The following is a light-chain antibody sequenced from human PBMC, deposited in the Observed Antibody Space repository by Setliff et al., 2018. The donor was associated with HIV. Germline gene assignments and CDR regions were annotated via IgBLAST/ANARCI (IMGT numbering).Light chain of an antibody. Sequence: DIVMTQSPHSLAVSLGERATVKCTSSQSLLYRSTGRNYLSWYQQRPRQPPKLLINWASTRESGVPDRFTGSGSGTDFTLSISNLQAEDVAVYYCQHYYNVPFTFGQGTKVDIK. CDR3: QHYYNVPFT. V-gene: IGKV4-1*01. J-gene: IGKJ2*01. CDR1: QSLLYRSTGRNY. CDR2: WAS.